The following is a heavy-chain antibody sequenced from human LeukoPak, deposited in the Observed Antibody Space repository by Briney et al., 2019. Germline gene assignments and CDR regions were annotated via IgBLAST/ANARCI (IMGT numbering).Heavy chain of an antibody. V-gene: IGHV3-21*01. CDR2: ISSSSTYI. J-gene: IGHJ4*02. D-gene: IGHD3-3*01. CDR1: GFTFSTYT. CDR3: ARYRFNLFSYYFEY. Sequence: PGGSLRLSCAASGFTFSTYTMNWVRQAPGKGLEWVSSISSSSTYIYYADSVKGRFTISRDNAKSSLYLQMNSLRAEDTAVYYCARYRFNLFSYYFEYWGQGTLVTVPS.